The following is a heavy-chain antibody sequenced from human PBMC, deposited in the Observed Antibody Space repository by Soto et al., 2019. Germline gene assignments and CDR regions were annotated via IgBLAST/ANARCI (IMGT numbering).Heavy chain of an antibody. D-gene: IGHD1-1*01. J-gene: IGHJ4*02. CDR1: GFTFSSYW. CDR2: IKQDGSEK. V-gene: IGHV3-7*03. CDR3: ARSGTGPAFPTDY. Sequence: EVQLVESGGGLVQPGGSLRLSCAASGFTFSSYWMSWVRQAPGKGLEWVANIKQDGSEKYYVDSVKGRFTISRDNAKNSLYLQMNSLRAEDTAVYYCARSGTGPAFPTDYWGQGTLVTVAS.